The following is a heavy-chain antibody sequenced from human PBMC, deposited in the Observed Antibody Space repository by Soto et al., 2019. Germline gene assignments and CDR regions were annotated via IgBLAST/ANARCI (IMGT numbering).Heavy chain of an antibody. V-gene: IGHV1-18*01. D-gene: IGHD6-19*01. Sequence: ASVKVSCKASGYTFTSYGISWVRQAPGQGLEWMGWISAYNGNTNYAQKLQGRVTMTTDTSTSTAYMELRSLRSDDTAVYYCARPSFQWLVRGEVYYFDYWGQGTLVTVSS. CDR1: GYTFTSYG. CDR3: ARPSFQWLVRGEVYYFDY. J-gene: IGHJ4*02. CDR2: ISAYNGNT.